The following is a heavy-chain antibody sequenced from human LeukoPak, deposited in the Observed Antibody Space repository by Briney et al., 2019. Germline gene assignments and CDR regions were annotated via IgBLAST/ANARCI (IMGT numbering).Heavy chain of an antibody. CDR2: IYHSGST. CDR3: ARGVDWWELRAARVDCPFDY. V-gene: IGHV4-30-2*01. J-gene: IGHJ4*02. CDR1: GGSISSGGYY. D-gene: IGHD1-26*01. Sequence: SETLSLTCTVSGGSISSGGYYWSWIRQPPGKGLEWIGYIYHSGSTYYNPSLKSRVTISVDRSKNQFSLKLSSVTAADTAVYYCARGVDWWELRAARVDCPFDYWGQGTLVTVSS.